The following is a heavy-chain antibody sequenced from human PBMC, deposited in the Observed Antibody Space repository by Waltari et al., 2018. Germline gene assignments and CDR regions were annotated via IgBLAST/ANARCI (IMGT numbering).Heavy chain of an antibody. CDR2: ISGSGGSS. D-gene: IGHD3-10*01. CDR1: GFTFRIYA. V-gene: IGHV3-23*04. CDR3: AKDYGSEL. J-gene: IGHJ4*02. Sequence: EVRLVESGGGLVQPGGSLRLSCAASGFTFRIYAMSWVRQAPGKGLEWVSAISGSGGSSYYPDSVKGRFTVSRDNSKNTLYLQMNSLRVEDTAVYYCAKDYGSELWGQGTLVTVSS.